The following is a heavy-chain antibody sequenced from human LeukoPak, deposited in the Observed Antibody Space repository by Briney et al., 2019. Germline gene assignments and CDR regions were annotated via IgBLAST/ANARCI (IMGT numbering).Heavy chain of an antibody. CDR3: ARAGSGYSLHSPYYFDY. V-gene: IGHV1-8*01. CDR1: GYTFTSYD. J-gene: IGHJ4*02. D-gene: IGHD3-3*01. Sequence: ASVKVSCKASGYTFTSYDINWVRQATGQGLEWMGWMNPNSGNTGYAQKFQGRVTMTRYTSINTAYMELSSLRSEDTAVYYCARAGSGYSLHSPYYFDYWGQGTLVTVSS. CDR2: MNPNSGNT.